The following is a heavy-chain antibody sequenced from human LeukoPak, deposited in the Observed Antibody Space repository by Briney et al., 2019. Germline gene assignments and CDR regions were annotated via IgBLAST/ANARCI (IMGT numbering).Heavy chain of an antibody. CDR3: ARHPRTMGDTYDY. Sequence: SETLSLTCTVSGGSISSYYWSWIRQPPGKGLEWIGYIYYSGSTSYNPSLKSRVTISVDTSKNQFSLKLSSVTAADTAVYYCARHPRTMGDTYDYWGQGTQVTVSS. D-gene: IGHD2-21*01. V-gene: IGHV4-59*08. CDR2: IYYSGST. J-gene: IGHJ4*02. CDR1: GGSISSYY.